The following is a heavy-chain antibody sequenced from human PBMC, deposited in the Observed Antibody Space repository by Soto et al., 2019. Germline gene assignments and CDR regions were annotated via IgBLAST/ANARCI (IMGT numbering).Heavy chain of an antibody. V-gene: IGHV2-26*01. CDR3: ARSVYYDFWSGYYTNYYYYMDV. D-gene: IGHD3-3*01. CDR2: IFSNDEK. Sequence: QVTLKESGPVLVKPTETLTLTCTVSGFSLSNARMGVSWIRQPPGKALEWLAHIFSNDEKSYSTSLKSRLTISKDTSKSQVVLTMTNMDPVDKATYYCARSVYYDFWSGYYTNYYYYMDVWGKGTTVTVSS. CDR1: GFSLSNARMG. J-gene: IGHJ6*03.